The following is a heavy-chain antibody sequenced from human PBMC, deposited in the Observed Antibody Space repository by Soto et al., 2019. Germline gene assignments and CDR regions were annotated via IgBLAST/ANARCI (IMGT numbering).Heavy chain of an antibody. CDR1: GGSISSYY. CDR3: CELERLGNDVDY. Sequence: SETLSLTCTVSGGSISSYYWSWIRQPPGKGLEWIGYIYYSGSTNYNPSLKSRVTISVDTSKNQFSLKLSSVTAADTAVYYCCELERLGNDVDYWGQGTLVTVSS. V-gene: IGHV4-59*01. J-gene: IGHJ4*02. CDR2: IYYSGST. D-gene: IGHD1-1*01.